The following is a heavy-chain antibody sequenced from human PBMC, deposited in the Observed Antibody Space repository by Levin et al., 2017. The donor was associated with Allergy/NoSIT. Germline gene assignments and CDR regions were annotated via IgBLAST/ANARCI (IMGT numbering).Heavy chain of an antibody. Sequence: GGSLRLNGKGEGDKGKREGKGGGRKRTGKGLEWMGIIYPRFLFPLSLPSFPFQVTISADKSISTAYLQWSSLKASDTATYYCARHGKTSLRFDAFDIWGQGTMITVSS. CDR2: IYPRFLFP. CDR1: GDKGKREG. CDR3: ARHGKTSLRFDAFDI. V-gene: IGHV5-51*01. J-gene: IGHJ3*02.